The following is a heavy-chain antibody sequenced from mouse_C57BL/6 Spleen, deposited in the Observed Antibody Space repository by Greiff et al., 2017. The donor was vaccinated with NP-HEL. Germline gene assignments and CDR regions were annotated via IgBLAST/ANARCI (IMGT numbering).Heavy chain of an antibody. V-gene: IGHV1-69*01. CDR3: ARTSYYSNPDV. D-gene: IGHD2-5*01. CDR2: IDPSDSYT. Sequence: QVQLQQPGAELVMPGASVKLSCKASGYTFTSYWMHWVKQRPGQGLEWIGEIDPSDSYTNYNQKFKGKSTLTVDKSSSTAYMQLSSLTSEDSAVYYCARTSYYSNPDVWGTGTTVTVSS. CDR1: GYTFTSYW. J-gene: IGHJ1*03.